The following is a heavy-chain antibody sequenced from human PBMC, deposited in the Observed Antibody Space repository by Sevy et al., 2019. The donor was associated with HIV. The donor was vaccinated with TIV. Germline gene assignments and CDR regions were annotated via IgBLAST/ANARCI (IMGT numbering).Heavy chain of an antibody. V-gene: IGHV3-48*03. J-gene: IGHJ6*02. CDR3: AKRGGQYDLGMDV. CDR2: ISSSGSTI. Sequence: GGSLRLSCAASGFTFSTYAMTWVRQAPGKGLEWVSYISSSGSTIYYADSVRGRFTISRDNAKKSLYLQMNSLRAEDTALYYCAKRGGQYDLGMDVWGQGTTVTVSS. D-gene: IGHD3-3*01. CDR1: GFTFSTYA.